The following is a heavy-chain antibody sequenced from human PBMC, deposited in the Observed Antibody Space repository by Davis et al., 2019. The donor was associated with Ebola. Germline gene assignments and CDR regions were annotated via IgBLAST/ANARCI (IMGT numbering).Heavy chain of an antibody. V-gene: IGHV1-2*06. CDR3: ARLCSSSCPNDY. CDR1: GYTFTGYH. J-gene: IGHJ4*02. D-gene: IGHD6-13*01. CDR2: INPHNGGT. Sequence: ASVKVSCKASGYTFTGYHMHWVRQAPGQGLEWMGRINPHNGGTNYAQKFRGRVTMSGDTSISTAYMELSRLRNDDTAVYYCARLCSSSCPNDYWGQGTLVTVSS.